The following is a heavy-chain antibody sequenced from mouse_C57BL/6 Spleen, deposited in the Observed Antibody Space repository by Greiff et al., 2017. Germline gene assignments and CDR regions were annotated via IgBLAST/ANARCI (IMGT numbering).Heavy chain of an antibody. CDR2: INPNNGGT. D-gene: IGHD2-1*01. CDR1: GYTFTDYY. CDR3: ARGPYGNYDY. Sequence: VQLQQSGPELVKPGASVKISCKASGYTFTDYYMNWVKQSHGKSLEWIGDINPNNGGTSYNQKFKGKATLTVDKSSSTAYMELRSLTSEDSAVYYCARGPYGNYDYWGQGTTLTVSS. V-gene: IGHV1-26*01. J-gene: IGHJ2*01.